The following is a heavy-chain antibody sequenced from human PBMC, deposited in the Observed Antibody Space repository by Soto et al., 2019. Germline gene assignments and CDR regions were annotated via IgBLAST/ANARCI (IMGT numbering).Heavy chain of an antibody. CDR2: IYWDDDK. CDR1: GFSLTTDGVG. D-gene: IGHD2-15*01. V-gene: IGHV2-5*02. CDR3: AHRLGRYCSGGSCYRGAFDI. J-gene: IGHJ3*02. Sequence: SGPTLVNPTQTLTLTCSFSGFSLTTDGVGVGWVRQPPGQALEWLALIYWDDDKRYSPSLKSRLTITKDTSKNQVVLTMTNMDPVDTAAYYCAHRLGRYCSGGSCYRGAFDIWGQGTMVTVSS.